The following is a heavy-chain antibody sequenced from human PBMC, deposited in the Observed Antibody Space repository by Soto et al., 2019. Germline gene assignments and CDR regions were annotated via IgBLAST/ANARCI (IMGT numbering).Heavy chain of an antibody. V-gene: IGHV1-69*13. CDR1: GGTFSSYT. J-gene: IGHJ5*02. CDR3: ARDGRGAVAGPPDNWFDP. CDR2: IIPIFGTA. Sequence: ASVKVSCKASGGTFSSYTISWVRQAAGQGLEWMGGIIPIFGTANYAQKFQGRVTITADESTSTAYMELSSLRSEDTAVYYCARDGRGAVAGPPDNWFDPWGQGTLVAVSS. D-gene: IGHD6-19*01.